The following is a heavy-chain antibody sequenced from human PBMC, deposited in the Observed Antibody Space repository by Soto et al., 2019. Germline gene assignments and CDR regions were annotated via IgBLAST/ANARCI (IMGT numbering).Heavy chain of an antibody. J-gene: IGHJ4*02. V-gene: IGHV3-21*05. Sequence: GGSLRLSCEASGFTFSDYSMNWVRQAPGKGLEWVSYISSSSYIYYADSVKGRFTISRDNAKNSLYLQMNSLRAEDTAVYYCARGSGTCAYWGQGTLVTVSS. D-gene: IGHD2-8*02. CDR2: ISSSSYI. CDR3: ARGSGTCAY. CDR1: GFTFSDYS.